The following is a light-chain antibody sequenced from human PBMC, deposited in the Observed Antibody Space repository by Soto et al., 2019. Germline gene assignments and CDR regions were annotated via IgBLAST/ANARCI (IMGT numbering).Light chain of an antibody. CDR2: WAS. J-gene: IGKJ2*01. Sequence: DIVMTQFPDSLAVSLGERATINCKPSQSVLYSSNNKNYLAWYQHKPGQPPKLLIYWASTRESGVPDRFSGSGSETDFTLTISNLQAEDVAIYYCQQYYSVPYTFGQGTKL. CDR1: QSVLYSSNNKNY. V-gene: IGKV4-1*01. CDR3: QQYYSVPYT.